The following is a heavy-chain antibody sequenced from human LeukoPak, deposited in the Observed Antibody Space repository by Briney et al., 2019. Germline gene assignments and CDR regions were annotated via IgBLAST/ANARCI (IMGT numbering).Heavy chain of an antibody. D-gene: IGHD6-13*01. CDR2: ISGSGGST. CDR3: AKDSDEIAAAGVYYFDY. J-gene: IGHJ4*02. V-gene: IGHV3-23*01. CDR1: GGTFSSYA. Sequence: SCKASGGTFSSYAMSWVRQAPGKGLEWVSAISGSGGSTYYADSVKGRFTISRDNSKNTLYLQMNSLRAEDTAVYYCAKDSDEIAAAGVYYFDYWGQGTLVTVSS.